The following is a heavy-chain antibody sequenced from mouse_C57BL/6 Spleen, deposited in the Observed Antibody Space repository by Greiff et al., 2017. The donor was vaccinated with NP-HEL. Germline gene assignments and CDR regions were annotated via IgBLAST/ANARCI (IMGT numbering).Heavy chain of an antibody. CDR2: IDPEDGDT. J-gene: IGHJ2*01. CDR3: TTARTKDFDY. CDR1: GFNIKDYY. V-gene: IGHV14-1*01. D-gene: IGHD3-3*01. Sequence: VQLQQSGAELVRPGASVKLSCTASGFNIKDYYMHWVKQKPGQGLEWIGRIDPEDGDTEYAPKFQGKATMTADTSSNTAYLQLSSLTSEDTAVYYCTTARTKDFDYWGQGTTLTVSS.